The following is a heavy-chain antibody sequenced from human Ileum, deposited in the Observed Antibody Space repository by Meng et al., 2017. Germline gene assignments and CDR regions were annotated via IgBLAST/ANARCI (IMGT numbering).Heavy chain of an antibody. CDR2: ICYDGYNK. CDR1: GFTFSNYG. Sequence: GGSLRLSCAASGFTFSNYGMYWVRQAPGKGLEWVALICYDGYNKYYADSVKGRFTVSRDNSKNTLLLQMNSLRAEDTAVYFCAREERDSSGYFPDYWGQGTLVTVSS. D-gene: IGHD3-22*01. J-gene: IGHJ4*02. V-gene: IGHV3-33*07. CDR3: AREERDSSGYFPDY.